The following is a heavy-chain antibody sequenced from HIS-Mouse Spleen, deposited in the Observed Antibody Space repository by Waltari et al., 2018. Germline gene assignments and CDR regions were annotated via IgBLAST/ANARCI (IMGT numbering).Heavy chain of an antibody. CDR2: MNPNSGNT. Sequence: QVQLVQSGAEVKKPGASVKVSCTASGYTFTSYDINWVRQATGQGLERMGWMNPNSGNTGYAQKFQGRVTMTRNTSISTAYMELSSLRSEDTAVYYCARGHDYSNYFDYWGQGTLVTVSS. V-gene: IGHV1-8*01. CDR1: GYTFTSYD. CDR3: ARGHDYSNYFDY. J-gene: IGHJ4*02. D-gene: IGHD4-4*01.